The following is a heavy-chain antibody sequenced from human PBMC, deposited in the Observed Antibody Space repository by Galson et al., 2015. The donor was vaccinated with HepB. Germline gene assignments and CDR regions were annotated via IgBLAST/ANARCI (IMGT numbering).Heavy chain of an antibody. V-gene: IGHV3-30*03. Sequence: LRLSCAASGFTVSNSYMSWVRQAPGKGLEWVAVISYDGSNKYYADSVKGRFTISRDNSKNSLYLQMNSLRDEDTAVYYCARAYMKWFDPWGQGTLVTVSS. CDR2: ISYDGSNK. J-gene: IGHJ5*02. D-gene: IGHD2-2*02. CDR3: ARAYMKWFDP. CDR1: GFTVSNSY.